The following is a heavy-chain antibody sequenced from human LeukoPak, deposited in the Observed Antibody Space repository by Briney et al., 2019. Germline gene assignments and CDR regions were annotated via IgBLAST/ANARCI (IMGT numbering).Heavy chain of an antibody. J-gene: IGHJ4*02. CDR3: AKEAGYSSSWFPYYFDY. CDR2: ISGSGGST. V-gene: IGHV3-23*01. Sequence: GGSLRLSCAASGFTFSSYAMSWVRQAPGKGLEWVSAISGSGGSTYYADSVKGRFTISRDNSKNTLYLQMNSLRAEDTAVYYCAKEAGYSSSWFPYYFDYWGQGTLVTVSP. CDR1: GFTFSSYA. D-gene: IGHD6-13*01.